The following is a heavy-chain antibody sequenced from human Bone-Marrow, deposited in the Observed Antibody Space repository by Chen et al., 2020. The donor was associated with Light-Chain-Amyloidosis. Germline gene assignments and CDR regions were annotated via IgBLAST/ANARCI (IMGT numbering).Heavy chain of an antibody. Sequence: EVQLVESGGGLVQPGGSLRLSCATSGFNFSSFGMSWVRQAPGKGLEWVSTVSGSTVSTYYAGAVKGRFIISRDTSKSTLYLQMNSLSAGDTAVYFCTRKGGYFDFWGQGSLVTVSS. CDR3: TRKGGYFDF. CDR1: GFNFSSFG. J-gene: IGHJ4*02. CDR2: VSGSTVST. V-gene: IGHV3-23*04. D-gene: IGHD3-10*01.